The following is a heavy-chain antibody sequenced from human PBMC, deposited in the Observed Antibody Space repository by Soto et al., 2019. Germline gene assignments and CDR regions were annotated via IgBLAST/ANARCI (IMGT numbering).Heavy chain of an antibody. Sequence: GWSLRLSCASSVFTFINAWMSWVRQAPGKGLEWVGRIKSKTDGGTTDYAAPVKGRFTISRDDSKNTLYLQMNSLKTEDTAVYYCTTHFWSGYHDYWGQGTLVTVSS. CDR3: TTHFWSGYHDY. D-gene: IGHD3-3*02. V-gene: IGHV3-15*01. J-gene: IGHJ4*02. CDR1: VFTFINAW. CDR2: IKSKTDGGTT.